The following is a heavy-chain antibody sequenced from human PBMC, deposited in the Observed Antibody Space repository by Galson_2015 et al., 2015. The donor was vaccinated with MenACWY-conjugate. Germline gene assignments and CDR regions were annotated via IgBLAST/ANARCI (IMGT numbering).Heavy chain of an antibody. V-gene: IGHV3-23*01. J-gene: IGHJ6*02. D-gene: IGHD3-22*01. Sequence: SLRLSCAASGFTFSSYAMSWVRQAPGKGLEWVLAISGSGGSTYYADSVKGRFTISRDNSKNTLYLQMNSLRAEDTAVYYCAKRDYYDSSGFERHYYYYGMDVWGQGTTVTVSS. CDR3: AKRDYYDSSGFERHYYYYGMDV. CDR2: ISGSGGST. CDR1: GFTFSSYA.